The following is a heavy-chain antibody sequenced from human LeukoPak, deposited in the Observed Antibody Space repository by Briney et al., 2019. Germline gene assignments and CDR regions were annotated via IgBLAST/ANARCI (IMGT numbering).Heavy chain of an antibody. J-gene: IGHJ4*02. V-gene: IGHV4-38-2*02. CDR1: GYSISSGYY. D-gene: IGHD1-26*01. Sequence: SETLSLTCTVSGYSISSGYYWGWIRQPPGKGLEWIGSIYHSGSTYYNPSLKSRVTISVDTSKNQFSLKLSSVTAADTAVYYCASSPGGVVGATTPFDCWGQGALVTVSS. CDR2: IYHSGST. CDR3: ASSPGGVVGATTPFDC.